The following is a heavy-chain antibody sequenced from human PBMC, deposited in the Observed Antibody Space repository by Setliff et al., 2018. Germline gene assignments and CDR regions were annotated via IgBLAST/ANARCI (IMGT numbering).Heavy chain of an antibody. V-gene: IGHV4-34*01. Sequence: SETLSLTCAVYGGSFSGYYWTWIRQPPGKGLEWIGEINHSGSSNNNPSLKGRVSISVDTSKKQFYLKLTSVTAADTAVYYCARGLNTESWTPLYWSPGTRVTVSS. CDR1: GGSFSGYY. J-gene: IGHJ4*02. CDR3: ARGLNTESWTPLY. CDR2: INHSGSS. D-gene: IGHD2-15*01.